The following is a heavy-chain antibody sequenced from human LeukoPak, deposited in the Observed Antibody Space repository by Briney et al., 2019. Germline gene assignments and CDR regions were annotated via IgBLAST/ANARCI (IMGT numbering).Heavy chain of an antibody. V-gene: IGHV4-31*03. D-gene: IGHD6-13*01. CDR2: IYYSGST. CDR3: AREAVAAAGRIDY. CDR1: GDSTSSDRYY. Sequence: SETLSLTCTVSGDSTSSDRYYGGWVRQPPGKGLEWIGYIYYSGSTYYNPSLKSRVTISVDTSKNQFSLKLSSVTAADTAVYYCAREAVAAAGRIDYWGQGTLVTVSS. J-gene: IGHJ4*02.